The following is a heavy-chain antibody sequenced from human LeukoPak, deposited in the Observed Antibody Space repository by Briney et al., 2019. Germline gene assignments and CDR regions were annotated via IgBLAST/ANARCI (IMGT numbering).Heavy chain of an antibody. V-gene: IGHV3-11*04. D-gene: IGHD2-2*02. CDR2: INNSGSTI. CDR3: AKDHTYDY. CDR1: GFTFSDYY. Sequence: GGSLRLSCAASGFTFSDYYMSWMRQAPGQGLEWVAYINNSGSTIYHADSVKGRFTISRDNAKNALYLQMNSLRAEDTAVYYCAKDHTYDYWGQGTLVTVSS. J-gene: IGHJ4*02.